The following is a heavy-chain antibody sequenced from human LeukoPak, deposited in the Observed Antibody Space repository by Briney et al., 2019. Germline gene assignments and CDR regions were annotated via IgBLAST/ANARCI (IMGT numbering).Heavy chain of an antibody. CDR3: ARRPDCSSTSCYSFWFDP. CDR2: IYYSGST. V-gene: IGHV4-30-4*08. J-gene: IGHJ5*02. D-gene: IGHD2-2*02. Sequence: SETLSLTCVVYGGSFSGYYWSWIRQPPGKGLEWIGYIYYSGSTYYNPSLKSRVTISVDTSKNQFSLKLSSVTAADTAVYYCARRPDCSSTSCYSFWFDPWGQGTLVTVSS. CDR1: GGSFSGYY.